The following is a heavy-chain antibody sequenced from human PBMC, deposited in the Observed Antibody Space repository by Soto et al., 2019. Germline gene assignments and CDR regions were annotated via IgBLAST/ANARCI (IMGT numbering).Heavy chain of an antibody. CDR3: ARGRYSSSSGGPRDY. CDR2: ISSRSSYI. V-gene: IGHV3-21*01. Sequence: GGSLRLSCAASGFTFSSYSMNWVRQAPGTGLVWVSSISSRSSYIYYADSVKGGFTVSSDDATKSLYLHFIGLRAEDTAVYYCARGRYSSSSGGPRDYWGQGTLATVSS. J-gene: IGHJ4*02. D-gene: IGHD6-13*01. CDR1: GFTFSSYS.